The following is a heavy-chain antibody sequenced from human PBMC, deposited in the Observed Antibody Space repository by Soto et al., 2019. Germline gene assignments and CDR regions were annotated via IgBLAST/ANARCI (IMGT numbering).Heavy chain of an antibody. V-gene: IGHV3-23*01. CDR2: ISGSGGST. CDR3: AKETQNKLVVPAANNLFDS. D-gene: IGHD2-2*01. Sequence: GVELRLPCGASGVTLRSYAMSGFRQAPGKEMEWVSAISGSGGSTYYADSVKGRFTISRDNSKNTLYLQMNSLRAEDTAVYYCAKETQNKLVVPAANNLFDSCGQGTSVTGSS. CDR1: GVTLRSYA. J-gene: IGHJ5*01.